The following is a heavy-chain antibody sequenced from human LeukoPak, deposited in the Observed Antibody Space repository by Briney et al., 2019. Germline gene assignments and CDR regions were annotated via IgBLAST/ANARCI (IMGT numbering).Heavy chain of an antibody. CDR1: GFTFSSYA. D-gene: IGHD6-13*01. V-gene: IGHV3-30*04. CDR3: ARNDMEYSSSWWPFDY. Sequence: GGSLRLSCAASGFTFSSYAMHWVRQAPGKGLEWVAVISYDGSNKYYADSVKGRFTISRDNSKNTLYLQMNSLRAEDTAVYYCARNDMEYSSSWWPFDYWGQGTLVTVSS. J-gene: IGHJ4*02. CDR2: ISYDGSNK.